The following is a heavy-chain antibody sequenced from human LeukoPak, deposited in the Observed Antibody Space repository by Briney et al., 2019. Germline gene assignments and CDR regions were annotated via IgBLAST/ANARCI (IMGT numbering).Heavy chain of an antibody. CDR2: ISGSGGST. CDR3: AKGGSGSYPFYYYYYGMDV. V-gene: IGHV3-23*01. J-gene: IGHJ6*02. D-gene: IGHD3-10*01. CDR1: GFTFSSYA. Sequence: PGGSLRLSCAASGFTFSSYAMSWVRQAPGKGLEWVSAISGSGGSTYYADSVKGRFTISRDNSKNTLYLQMNSLRAEDTAVYYCAKGGSGSYPFYYYYYGMDVWGQGTTVTVSS.